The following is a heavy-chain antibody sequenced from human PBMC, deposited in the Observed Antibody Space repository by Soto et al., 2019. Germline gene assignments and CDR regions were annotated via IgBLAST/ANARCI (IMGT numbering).Heavy chain of an antibody. D-gene: IGHD6-13*01. V-gene: IGHV3-30-3*01. CDR2: ISYDGSNK. CDR3: AREKAAAGRGFDP. Sequence: EGSLRLSCAASGFTFSSYAMHWVRQAPGKGLEWVAVISYDGSNKYYADSVKGRFTISRDNSKNTLYLQMNSLRAEDTAVYYCAREKAAAGRGFDPWGQGILVTVSA. CDR1: GFTFSSYA. J-gene: IGHJ5*02.